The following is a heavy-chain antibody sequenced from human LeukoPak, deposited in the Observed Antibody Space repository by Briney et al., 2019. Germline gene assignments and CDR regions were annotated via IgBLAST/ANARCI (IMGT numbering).Heavy chain of an antibody. Sequence: GGSLRLSCAASGFTFSSYAMSWVRQAPGKGLKWVSAISGSGGSTYYADSVKGRFTISRDNSKNTLYLQMNSLRAEDTAVYYCAKIYYDFWSGLFGLYYYGMDVWGQGTTVTVSS. CDR1: GFTFSSYA. J-gene: IGHJ6*02. D-gene: IGHD3-3*01. V-gene: IGHV3-23*01. CDR3: AKIYYDFWSGLFGLYYYGMDV. CDR2: ISGSGGST.